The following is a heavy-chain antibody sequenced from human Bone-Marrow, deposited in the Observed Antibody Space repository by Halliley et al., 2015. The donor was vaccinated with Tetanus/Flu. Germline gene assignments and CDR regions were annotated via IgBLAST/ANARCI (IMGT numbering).Heavy chain of an antibody. D-gene: IGHD3-9*01. V-gene: IGHV3-33*01. CDR2: IWDDGSNT. CDR3: ARDRGILTGSFQN. Sequence: WVAVIWDDGSNTNYKVSLGGRFTVSRDNSKKTLYLQMNSLRADDTAVYYCARDRGILTGSFQNWGRGTLVTVSS. J-gene: IGHJ4*02.